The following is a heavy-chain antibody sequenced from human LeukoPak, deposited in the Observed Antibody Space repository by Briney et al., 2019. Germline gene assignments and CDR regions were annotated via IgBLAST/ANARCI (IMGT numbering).Heavy chain of an antibody. CDR2: ISGSGGST. CDR1: GFTFSSYA. V-gene: IGHV3-23*01. D-gene: IGHD3-22*01. CDR3: AIPAGRFTMILEGNY. J-gene: IGHJ4*02. Sequence: PGGSLRLSCAASGFTFSSYAMSWVRQAPGKGLEWVSAISGSGGSTYYADSVKGRFTISRDNSKNTLYLQMNSLRAEDTAVYYCAIPAGRFTMILEGNYWGQGTLVTVSS.